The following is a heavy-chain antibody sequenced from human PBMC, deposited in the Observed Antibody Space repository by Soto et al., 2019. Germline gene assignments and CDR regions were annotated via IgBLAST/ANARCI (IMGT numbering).Heavy chain of an antibody. CDR3: ATGSGSYGDFRY. CDR1: GGSISSYY. Sequence: PSETLSLTCTVSGGSISSYYWSWIRQPPGKGLEWIGYIYYSGSTNYNPSLKSRVTISVDTSKNQFSLKLSSVTAADTAVYYCATGSGSYGDFRYWGQGTLVTVSS. J-gene: IGHJ4*02. CDR2: IYYSGST. V-gene: IGHV4-59*08. D-gene: IGHD1-26*01.